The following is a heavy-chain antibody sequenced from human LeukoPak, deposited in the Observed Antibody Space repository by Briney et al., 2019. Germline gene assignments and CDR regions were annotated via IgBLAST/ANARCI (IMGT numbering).Heavy chain of an antibody. Sequence: PGGSLRLSCAASGFTFSSYWMSWVRQAPGKGLEWVANIKQDGSEKYYVDSVKGRFTISRDNAKNSLYLQMNSLRAEDTAVYYCARACLRYFDWPGDYWGQGTLVTVSS. CDR1: GFTFSSYW. D-gene: IGHD3-9*01. V-gene: IGHV3-7*01. J-gene: IGHJ4*02. CDR2: IKQDGSEK. CDR3: ARACLRYFDWPGDY.